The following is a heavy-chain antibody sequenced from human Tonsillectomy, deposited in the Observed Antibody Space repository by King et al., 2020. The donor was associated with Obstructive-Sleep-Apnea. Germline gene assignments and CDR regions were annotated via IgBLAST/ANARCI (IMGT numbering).Heavy chain of an antibody. J-gene: IGHJ5*02. V-gene: IGHV3-23*04. CDR1: GFTFSSYA. D-gene: IGHD3-10*01. Sequence: VQLVQSGGGLVQPWGSLRLSWAASGFTFSSYAMSWGRQAPGEGLEWGSAISGSGGRTYYADSVKGRFTSARDNSKNTLYLQMNSLRAEDTAVYYCARPMVRGVSWFDPWGQGTLVTVSS. CDR3: ARPMVRGVSWFDP. CDR2: ISGSGGRT.